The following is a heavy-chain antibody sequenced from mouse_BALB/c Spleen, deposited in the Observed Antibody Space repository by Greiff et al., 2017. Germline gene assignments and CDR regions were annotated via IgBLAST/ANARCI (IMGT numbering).Heavy chain of an antibody. V-gene: IGHV1-7*01. CDR2: INPSTGYT. CDR1: GYTFTSYW. Sequence: QVQLQQSGAELAKPGASVKMSCKASGYTFTSYWMHWVKQRPGQGLEWIGYINPSTGYTEYNQKFKDKATLTADKSSSTAYMQLSSLTSEDSAVYYCAREETDAMDYWGQGTSVTVSS. CDR3: AREETDAMDY. J-gene: IGHJ4*01.